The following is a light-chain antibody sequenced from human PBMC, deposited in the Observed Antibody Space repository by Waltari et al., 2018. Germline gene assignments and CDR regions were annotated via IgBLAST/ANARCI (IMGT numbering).Light chain of an antibody. V-gene: IGKV2D-29*01. CDR2: ELS. J-gene: IGKJ2*01. CDR1: QSLLHSDGMTY. Sequence: DIVMTQTPLYLSIISGQPASISCKYRQSLLHSDGMTYLVWYLQKQGQPPQLLIYELSNRFSVVQDRFSGSGSVTDFTLKISRVEAEDVGVYYCMQTIQLPYTFGQGTKLEI. CDR3: MQTIQLPYT.